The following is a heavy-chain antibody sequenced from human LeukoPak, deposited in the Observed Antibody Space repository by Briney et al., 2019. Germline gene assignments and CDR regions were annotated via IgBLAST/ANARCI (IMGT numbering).Heavy chain of an antibody. J-gene: IGHJ4*02. D-gene: IGHD3-3*01. CDR1: GFTLSAYA. CDR3: ATCVAGVIVTHYFDY. V-gene: IGHV3-23*01. Sequence: GGSLRLSCAASGFTLSAYAMSWVRQAPGKGLEWVSSISGSADTTYYADSVKGRFTISRDNSKNTVYLQMNNLGAEDTAIYYCATCVAGVIVTHYFDYWGRGTLVTVSS. CDR2: ISGSADTT.